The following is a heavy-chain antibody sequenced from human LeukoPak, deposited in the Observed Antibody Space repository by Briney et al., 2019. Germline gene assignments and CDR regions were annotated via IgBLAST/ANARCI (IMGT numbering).Heavy chain of an antibody. J-gene: IGHJ4*02. D-gene: IGHD2-2*01. CDR3: ARGRAHIVVVPAAIE. Sequence: GASAKVSCKASGYTFTSYDINWVRQATGQGLEWMGWMNPNSGNTGYAQKFQGRVTMTRNTSISTAYMELSSLRSEDTAVYYCARGRAHIVVVPAAIEWGQGTLVTVSS. CDR2: MNPNSGNT. V-gene: IGHV1-8*01. CDR1: GYTFTSYD.